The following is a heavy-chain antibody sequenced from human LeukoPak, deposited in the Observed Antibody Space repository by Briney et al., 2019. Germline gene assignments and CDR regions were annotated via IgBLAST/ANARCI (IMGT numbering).Heavy chain of an antibody. Sequence: PSETLSLTCTVSGGSISSYYWSWIRQPAGKGLEWIGRIYTSGGTNYNPSLKSRVTMSVDTSKNQFSLKLSSVTAADTAVYYCVRGYSSGWFSPPFDYWGQGTLVTVSS. CDR1: GGSISSYY. CDR2: IYTSGGT. CDR3: VRGYSSGWFSPPFDY. J-gene: IGHJ4*02. V-gene: IGHV4-4*07. D-gene: IGHD6-19*01.